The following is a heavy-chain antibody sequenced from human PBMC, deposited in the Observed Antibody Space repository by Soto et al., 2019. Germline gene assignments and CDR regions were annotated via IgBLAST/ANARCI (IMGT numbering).Heavy chain of an antibody. V-gene: IGHV3-30*18. J-gene: IGHJ4*02. Sequence: QVQLVESGGGVVQPGRSLRLSCAASGFTFSSYGMHWVRQAPGKGLEWVAVISYDGSNKYYADSVKGRFTISRDNSKNTLYLQMNSLRAEDTAVYYCAKAGTTMVRGARVWLYFDYWGQGTLVTVSS. CDR3: AKAGTTMVRGARVWLYFDY. CDR1: GFTFSSYG. CDR2: ISYDGSNK. D-gene: IGHD3-10*01.